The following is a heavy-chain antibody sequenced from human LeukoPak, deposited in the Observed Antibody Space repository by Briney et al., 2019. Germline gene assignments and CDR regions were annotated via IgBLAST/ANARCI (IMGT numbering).Heavy chain of an antibody. J-gene: IGHJ4*02. CDR1: GFTFSSYS. CDR2: IRYDGSNK. Sequence: GGSLRLSCAASGFTFSSYSMNWVRQAPGKGLEWVAFIRYDGSNKYYADSVKGRFTISRDNSKNTLYLQMNSLRAEDTAVYYCAKDSYSGFGFCSSTSCRIDWGQGTLVTVSS. V-gene: IGHV3-30*02. CDR3: AKDSYSGFGFCSSTSCRID. D-gene: IGHD2-2*01.